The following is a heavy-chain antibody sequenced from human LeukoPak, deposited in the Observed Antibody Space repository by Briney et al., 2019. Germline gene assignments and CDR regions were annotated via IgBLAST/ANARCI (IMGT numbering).Heavy chain of an antibody. V-gene: IGHV3-30*01. CDR3: ARARVTASLFDY. J-gene: IGHJ4*02. Sequence: PGGSLRLSCAASGFTFSSYAMHWVRQAPGKRLEWVAVISYDGSNKYYADSVKGRFTISRDNSKNTLYLQMNSLRAEDTAVYYCARARVTASLFDYWGQGTLVTVSS. D-gene: IGHD4-11*01. CDR1: GFTFSSYA. CDR2: ISYDGSNK.